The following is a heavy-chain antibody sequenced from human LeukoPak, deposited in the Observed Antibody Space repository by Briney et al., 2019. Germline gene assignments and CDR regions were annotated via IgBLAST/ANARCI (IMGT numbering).Heavy chain of an antibody. V-gene: IGHV4-59*08. D-gene: IGHD6-19*01. CDR2: IYYSGST. CDR1: GGSISGYY. CDR3: ARQSSGWYYFDY. Sequence: SETLSLTCTVSGGSISGYYWSWIRQPPGKGLEYIGYIYYSGSTDYNPSLKSRITISVDTSKNQFSLKLSSVTAADTAVYYCARQSSGWYYFDYWGQGTLVTVSS. J-gene: IGHJ4*02.